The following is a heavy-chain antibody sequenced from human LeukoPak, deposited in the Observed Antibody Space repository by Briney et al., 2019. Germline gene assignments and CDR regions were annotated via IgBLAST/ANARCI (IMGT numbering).Heavy chain of an antibody. Sequence: SVKGSCTTSGDTLNRDAINWVRHAPGHGLERMGRIVPMINVATYAPMLQGRLSITADISTNIVDMELRSLTSEDAAVYYCARGPYTSDRSGFYYYYMDVWGKGTTVTVSS. CDR2: IVPMINVA. J-gene: IGHJ6*03. D-gene: IGHD3-22*01. CDR3: ARGPYTSDRSGFYYYYMDV. V-gene: IGHV1-69*04. CDR1: GDTLNRDA.